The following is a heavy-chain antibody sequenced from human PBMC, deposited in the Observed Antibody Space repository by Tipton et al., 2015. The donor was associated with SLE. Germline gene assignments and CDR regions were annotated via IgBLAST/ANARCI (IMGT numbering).Heavy chain of an antibody. J-gene: IGHJ6*02. CDR2: IYYSGST. Sequence: TLSLTCTVSGGSISSYYWSWIRQPPGKGLEWIGYIYYSGSTNYNPSLKSRVTISVDTSKNQFSLKLSSVTAADTAVYYCAGLYSSSWLPFGYYYYGMYVWGQETTVTVSS. V-gene: IGHV4-59*01. CDR1: GGSISSYY. CDR3: AGLYSSSWLPFGYYYYGMYV. D-gene: IGHD6-13*01.